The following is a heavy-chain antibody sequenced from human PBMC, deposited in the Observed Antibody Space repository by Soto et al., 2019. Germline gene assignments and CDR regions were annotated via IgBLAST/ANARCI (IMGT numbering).Heavy chain of an antibody. Sequence: GGSLRLSCAASGFTFSSYAMSWVRQAPGKGLEWVSAISGSGGSTYYADSVKGRFTISRDNSKNTLYLQMNSLRAEDTAVYYCAKDREWQLVIRRADYFDYWGQGTLVTVSS. V-gene: IGHV3-23*01. J-gene: IGHJ4*02. D-gene: IGHD6-6*01. CDR3: AKDREWQLVIRRADYFDY. CDR1: GFTFSSYA. CDR2: ISGSGGST.